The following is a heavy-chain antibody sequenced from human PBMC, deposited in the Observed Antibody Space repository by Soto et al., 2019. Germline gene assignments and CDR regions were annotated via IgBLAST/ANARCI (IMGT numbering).Heavy chain of an antibody. J-gene: IGHJ5*02. Sequence: QVQLVESGGGVVQPGRSLRLSCAASGFTFSSYAMHWVRQAPGKGLEWVAVISYDGSNKYYAYSVKGRFSISRDNSKNTLYLQMNSLRAEDTAVYYCAKDQTIFGVVTGRAPDWFDPWGQGTLVTVSS. CDR2: ISYDGSNK. V-gene: IGHV3-30-3*01. D-gene: IGHD3-3*01. CDR3: AKDQTIFGVVTGRAPDWFDP. CDR1: GFTFSSYA.